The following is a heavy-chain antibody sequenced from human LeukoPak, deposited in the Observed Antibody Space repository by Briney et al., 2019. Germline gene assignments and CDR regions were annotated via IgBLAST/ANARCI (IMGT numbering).Heavy chain of an antibody. D-gene: IGHD1-26*01. CDR3: ARLGGSQTTPY. CDR2: IYYSGRT. J-gene: IGHJ4*02. CDR1: GGSISSYY. V-gene: IGHV4-59*01. Sequence: SETLSLTCSVSGGSISSYYWSWIRQPPGKGLEWIGYIYYSGRTNYNPSLKSRVTIPVDTSKNQFSLQLSSVTAADTAVYYCARLGGSQTTPYWGQGTLVTVSS.